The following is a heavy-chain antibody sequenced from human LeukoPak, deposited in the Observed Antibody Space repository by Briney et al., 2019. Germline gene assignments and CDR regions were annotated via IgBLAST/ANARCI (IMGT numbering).Heavy chain of an antibody. CDR2: INHSGST. J-gene: IGHJ5*02. Sequence: SETLSLTCAVYGGSFSGYYWSWIRQPPGKGLEWIGEINHSGSTNYNPSLKSRVTISVDTSKNQFSLKLSSVTAADTAVYYCARQIVVVPAATNWFDPWGQGTLVTVSS. V-gene: IGHV4-34*01. CDR3: ARQIVVVPAATNWFDP. D-gene: IGHD2-2*01. CDR1: GGSFSGYY.